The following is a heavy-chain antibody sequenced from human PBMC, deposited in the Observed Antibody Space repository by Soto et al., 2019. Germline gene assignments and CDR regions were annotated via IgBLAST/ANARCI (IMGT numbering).Heavy chain of an antibody. CDR1: GGSVSSGSYY. V-gene: IGHV4-61*01. CDR2: IYYSGST. Sequence: QVQLQESGPGLVKPSETLSLTCTVSGGSVSSGSYYWSWIRQPPGKGLGWIGYIYYSGSTNYNPSLKRRVTISVDTSKNQFSLKLSSVTAVDTAVYYCAREAGRFWSGYYYSYSGMDVWGPGTTVTGSS. D-gene: IGHD3-3*01. CDR3: AREAGRFWSGYYYSYSGMDV. J-gene: IGHJ6*02.